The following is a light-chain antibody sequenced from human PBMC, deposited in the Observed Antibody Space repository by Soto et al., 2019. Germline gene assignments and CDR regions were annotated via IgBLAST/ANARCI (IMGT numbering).Light chain of an antibody. CDR1: QSVSSS. CDR3: QQCNNWPRT. CDR2: GAS. V-gene: IGKV3-15*01. J-gene: IGKJ1*01. Sequence: VLAQCRSRIDVYPRETPNHSYRASQSVSSSLAWYQQKPGQAPRLLIYGASTRATDTPVRFSGSGSGTEFTLTISSLQSGDVAAYYCQQCNNWPRTFGQGTKVDIK.